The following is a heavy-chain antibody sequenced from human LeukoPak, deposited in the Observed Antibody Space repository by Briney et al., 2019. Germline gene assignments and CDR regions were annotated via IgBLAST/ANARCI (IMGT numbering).Heavy chain of an antibody. D-gene: IGHD5-18*01. Sequence: GGSLRLSCAASGFTFSSYEMNWVRQAPGKGLEWVSYISFSGSTIYYADSVKGRFTISRDNSKNTLYLQMNSLRAEDTAVYYCAIVDTAMDPWGQGTQVIVSS. CDR2: ISFSGSTI. V-gene: IGHV3-48*03. J-gene: IGHJ5*02. CDR1: GFTFSSYE. CDR3: AIVDTAMDP.